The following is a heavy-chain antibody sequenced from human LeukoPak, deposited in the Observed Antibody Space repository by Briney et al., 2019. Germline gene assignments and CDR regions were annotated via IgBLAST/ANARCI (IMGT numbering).Heavy chain of an antibody. CDR3: ARVAGMTTVDY. Sequence: PSETLSLTCTVSGGSISSSSYYWGWIRQPPGKGLEWIGSIYYSGSTYYNPSLKSRVTISVDTSKNQFSLKLSSVTAADTAVYYCARVAGMTTVDYWGQRTLVTVSS. CDR1: GGSISSSSYY. D-gene: IGHD4-11*01. V-gene: IGHV4-39*07. J-gene: IGHJ4*02. CDR2: IYYSGST.